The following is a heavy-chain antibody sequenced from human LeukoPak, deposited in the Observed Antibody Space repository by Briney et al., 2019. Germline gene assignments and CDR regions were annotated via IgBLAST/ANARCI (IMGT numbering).Heavy chain of an antibody. CDR2: IIPIFGTA. D-gene: IGHD4-17*01. CDR1: GGTFSSYA. CDR3: AREWTVTTSYYYYYYMDV. Sequence: SVKVSCKASGGTFSSYAISWVRQPPGQGLEWMGGIIPIFGTANYAQKFQGRVTITTDESTSTAYMELSSLRSEDTAVYYCAREWTVTTSYYYYYYMDVWGKGTTVTVSS. V-gene: IGHV1-69*05. J-gene: IGHJ6*03.